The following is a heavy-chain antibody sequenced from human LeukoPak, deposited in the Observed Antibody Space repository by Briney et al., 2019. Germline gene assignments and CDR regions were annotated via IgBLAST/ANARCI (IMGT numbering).Heavy chain of an antibody. D-gene: IGHD2-8*01. CDR1: GYTFNNFV. J-gene: IGHJ4*02. CDR3: ARGQSMYY. V-gene: IGHV1-18*01. CDR2: ISPHTYXX. Sequence: GASVKVSCKASGYTFNNFVISXXXQXPGQGLEWVXXISPHTYXXXYAXXXXGXXTMXTXXSTSTVYMELRNLRPDDTAVYFCARGQSMYYWGQGTPVTVSS.